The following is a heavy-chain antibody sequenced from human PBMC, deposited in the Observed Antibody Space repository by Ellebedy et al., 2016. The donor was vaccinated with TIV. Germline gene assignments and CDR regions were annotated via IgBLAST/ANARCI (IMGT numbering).Heavy chain of an antibody. D-gene: IGHD3-10*01. J-gene: IGHJ5*02. CDR2: IYYSGST. V-gene: IGHV4-39*01. Sequence: SETLSLTCTVSGGSIASSSTYWGWIRQPPGMGLEWIGSIYYSGSTYYNPSLKSRVTISVDTSKNQFSLRLTSVTAADTAVYYCARWFGELLYVRWFDPWGQGTLVTVSS. CDR3: ARWFGELLYVRWFDP. CDR1: GGSIASSSTY.